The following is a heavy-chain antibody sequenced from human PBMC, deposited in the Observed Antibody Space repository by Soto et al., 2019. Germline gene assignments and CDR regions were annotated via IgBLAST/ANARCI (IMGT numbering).Heavy chain of an antibody. V-gene: IGHV4-31*03. CDR2: IYYSGST. CDR1: GGSISSGGYY. Sequence: PSETLSLTCTVSGGSISSGGYYWSWIRQHPGKGLEWIGYIYYSGSTYYNPSLKSRVTISVDTSKNQFSLKLSSVTAADTAVYYCARESPYGDLLFDYWGQGTLVTVSS. D-gene: IGHD4-17*01. J-gene: IGHJ4*02. CDR3: ARESPYGDLLFDY.